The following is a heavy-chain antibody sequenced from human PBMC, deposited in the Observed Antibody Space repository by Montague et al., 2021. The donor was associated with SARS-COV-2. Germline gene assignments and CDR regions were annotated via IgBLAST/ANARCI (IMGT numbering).Heavy chain of an antibody. CDR3: ARGMIRGVTTPFDY. Sequence: SETLSLTCSVSSGSIISSGYYWGCIRQPPGKELEWTGNIYYSGTTYYNPSLQSRGTISVDTSKNHLSLRLSSVTAADTAVYFCARGMIRGVTTPFDYWGQGSQVTVSS. CDR2: IYYSGTT. V-gene: IGHV4-39*02. J-gene: IGHJ4*02. D-gene: IGHD3-10*01. CDR1: SGSIISSGYY.